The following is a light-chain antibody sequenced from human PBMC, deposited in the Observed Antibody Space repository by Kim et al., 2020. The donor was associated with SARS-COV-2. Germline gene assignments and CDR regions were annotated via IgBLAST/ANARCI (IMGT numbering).Light chain of an antibody. CDR1: SSDVGGYRY. J-gene: IGLJ3*02. V-gene: IGLV2-8*01. CDR3: SSYAGINNLV. CDR2: EVT. Sequence: QSALTQPPSASGSPGQSVTISCTGTSSDVGGYRYVSWYQQHPGKAPKLMIYEVTKRPSGVPDRFSGSKSDNTASLTVSGLQAEDEADYYCSSYAGINNLVFGGGTQLTVL.